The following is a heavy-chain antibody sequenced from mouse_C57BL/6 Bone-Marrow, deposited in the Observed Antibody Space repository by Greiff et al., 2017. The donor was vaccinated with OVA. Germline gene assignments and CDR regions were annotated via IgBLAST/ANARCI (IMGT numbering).Heavy chain of an antibody. CDR2: IYPRSGNT. CDR1: GYTFTSYG. V-gene: IGHV1-81*01. CDR3: AREPYYYGSSSWFAY. D-gene: IGHD1-1*01. Sequence: QVQLQQSGAELARPGASVKLSCKASGYTFTSYGISWVKQRTGQGLEWIGEIYPRSGNTYYNEKFKGKATLTADKSSSTAYMELRSLTSEDSAVYFCAREPYYYGSSSWFAYWGQGTLVTVSA. J-gene: IGHJ3*01.